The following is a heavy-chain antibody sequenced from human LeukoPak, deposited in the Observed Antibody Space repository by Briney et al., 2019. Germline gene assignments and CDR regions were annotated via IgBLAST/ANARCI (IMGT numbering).Heavy chain of an antibody. Sequence: SETLSLTCTVSGGSISGSSYYWGWIRQPPGQGLEWIGSIYYSGSTYYNPSLKSRVTISVDTSKNQFSLKLSSVTAADTAVYYCARRAGPNNWFDPWGQGTLVTVSS. CDR1: GGSISGSSYY. CDR2: IYYSGST. V-gene: IGHV4-39*01. CDR3: ARRAGPNNWFDP. J-gene: IGHJ5*02.